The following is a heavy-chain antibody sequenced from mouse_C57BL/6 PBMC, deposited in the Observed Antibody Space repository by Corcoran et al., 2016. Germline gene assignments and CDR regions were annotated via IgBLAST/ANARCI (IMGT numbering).Heavy chain of an antibody. D-gene: IGHD1-1*01. CDR1: GYSFTSYY. J-gene: IGHJ3*01. Sequence: QVQLQQSGPELVKPGASVKISCKASGYSFTSYYIHWVKQRPGQGLEWIGWIYPGSGNTKYNEKFKGKATLTADTSSSTAYMQLSSLTSEDSAVYYCARDYGSGPVAYWGRGTLVTVSA. CDR2: IYPGSGNT. V-gene: IGHV1-66*01. CDR3: ARDYGSGPVAY.